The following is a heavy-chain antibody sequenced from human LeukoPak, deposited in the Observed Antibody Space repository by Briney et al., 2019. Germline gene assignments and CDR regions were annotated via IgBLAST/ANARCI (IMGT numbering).Heavy chain of an antibody. CDR2: IFWDDNE. V-gene: IGHV2-5*02. J-gene: IGHJ5*01. CDR3: SHRHNLGVTGPVVTFDS. CDR1: GFSLSTGGMG. D-gene: IGHD2-21*02. Sequence: GSGPTLVNPTQTLTLTCTFSGFSLSTGGMGVGWIRQPPGKALEWLAFIFWDDNEHYSPSPKNKLTITKDTSKNQVILTMTNMDPVDTATYYCSHRHNLGVTGPVVTFDSWGQGTLVTVSS.